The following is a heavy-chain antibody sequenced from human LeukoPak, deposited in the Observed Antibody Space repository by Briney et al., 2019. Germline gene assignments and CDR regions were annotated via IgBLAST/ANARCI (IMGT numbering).Heavy chain of an antibody. D-gene: IGHD3-3*01. CDR2: IYYSGST. CDR1: GDSISSSNHY. V-gene: IGHV4-39*07. J-gene: IGHJ4*02. Sequence: SETVSLTCTVSGDSISSSNHYWGWIRQPPGKGLEWIGSIYYSGSTNYNPSLKSRVTISVDTSKNQFSLKLSSVTAADTAVYYCARGVLRFLEWLSPPKYYFDYWGQGTLVTVSS. CDR3: ARGVLRFLEWLSPPKYYFDY.